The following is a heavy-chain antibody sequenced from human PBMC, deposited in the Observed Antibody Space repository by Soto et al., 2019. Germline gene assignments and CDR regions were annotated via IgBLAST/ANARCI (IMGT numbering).Heavy chain of an antibody. V-gene: IGHV3-23*01. J-gene: IGHJ4*02. CDR1: GFIFSSYA. CDR2: ISGSGGST. Sequence: GGSLRLSCAASGFIFSSYAMSWVRQAPGKGLEWVSAISGSGGSTYYADSVKGRFTISRDNSKNTLYLQMNSLRAEDTAVYYCAKSEAGRIMITFGTTHVLVYWGQGTLVTVSS. D-gene: IGHD3-16*01. CDR3: AKSEAGRIMITFGTTHVLVY.